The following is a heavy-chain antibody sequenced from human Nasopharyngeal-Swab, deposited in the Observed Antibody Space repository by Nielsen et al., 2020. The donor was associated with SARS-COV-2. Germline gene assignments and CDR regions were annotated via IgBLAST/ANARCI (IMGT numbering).Heavy chain of an antibody. CDR3: AKRPTGSTFGD. CDR2: ISGSGGST. D-gene: IGHD3-16*01. V-gene: IGHV3-23*01. Sequence: GGSLRLSCAASGFTFSSYAMSWVRQAPGKGLEWVSAISGSGGSTYYADSVKGRFTISRDNSKNTLYLQMNSLRAEDTAVYHCAKRPTGSTFGDWGQGTLVTVSS. J-gene: IGHJ4*02. CDR1: GFTFSSYA.